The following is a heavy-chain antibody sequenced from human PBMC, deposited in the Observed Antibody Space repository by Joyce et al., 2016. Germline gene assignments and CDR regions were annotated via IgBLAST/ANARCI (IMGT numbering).Heavy chain of an antibody. D-gene: IGHD3/OR15-3a*01. CDR3: ARIGLVGKYYYCAMDV. CDR2: IYPGDSET. V-gene: IGHV5-51*01. J-gene: IGHJ6*02. CDR1: GYNFTRYW. Sequence: EVQLVQSAEEVKQPGESLKISCKGSGYNFTRYWIGRVRQMPGKGLEWIGIIYPGDSETRYGPSFHGQVSISADKSITTAYLQWTSVKASDTAIYYCARIGLVGKYYYCAMDVWGQGTTVTVSS.